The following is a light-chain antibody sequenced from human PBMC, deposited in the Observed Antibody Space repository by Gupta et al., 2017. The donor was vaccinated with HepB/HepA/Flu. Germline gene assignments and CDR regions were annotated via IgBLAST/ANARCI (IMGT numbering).Light chain of an antibody. V-gene: IGKV3-11*01. CDR2: DAS. CDR3: QQRSNRHQRNLT. Sequence: EIVLTQSPSTLSLSPGERATLSCRASQSVSSYLAWYKQKPGQAPRLLIYDASKTATGSPVRCSGGGSGIDCTIAISSLEPEECEVYYCQQRSNRHQRNLTFGGGTKVDIK. J-gene: IGKJ4*01. CDR1: QSVSSY.